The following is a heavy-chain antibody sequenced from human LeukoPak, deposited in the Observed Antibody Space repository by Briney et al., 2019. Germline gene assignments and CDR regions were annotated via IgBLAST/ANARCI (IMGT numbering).Heavy chain of an antibody. CDR3: TTGGYSNGIDY. D-gene: IGHD5-18*01. CDR2: IKSKTDGETT. Sequence: GGSLRLSCAVSGFTFNNAWMNWVRQAPGKGLEWVGRIKSKTDGETTDYAAPVKGRFIISRDDSKNTLYLQMNSLKTEDTAVYYCTTGGYSNGIDYWGRGTLVTVSS. CDR1: GFTFNNAW. V-gene: IGHV3-15*01. J-gene: IGHJ4*02.